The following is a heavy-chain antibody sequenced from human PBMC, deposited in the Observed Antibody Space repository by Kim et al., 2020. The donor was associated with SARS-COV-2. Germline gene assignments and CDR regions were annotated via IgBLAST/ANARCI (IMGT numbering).Heavy chain of an antibody. Sequence: SETLSLTCAVYGGSFSGYYWSWIRQPPGKGLEWIGEINHSGSTNYNPSLKSRVTISVDTSKNQFSLKLSSVTAADTAVYYCAKPSQRAPGYSSSWHPPRHWGPGTPVTVSS. CDR1: GGSFSGYY. CDR2: INHSGST. D-gene: IGHD6-13*01. CDR3: AKPSQRAPGYSSSWHPPRH. V-gene: IGHV4-34*01. J-gene: IGHJ1*01.